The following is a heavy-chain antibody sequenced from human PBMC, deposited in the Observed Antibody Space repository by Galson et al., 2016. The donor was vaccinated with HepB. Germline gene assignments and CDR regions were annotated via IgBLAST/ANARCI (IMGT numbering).Heavy chain of an antibody. V-gene: IGHV5-51*01. Sequence: QSGAEVKKPGEPLKISCQAAGYMFASFWIGWVRQLPGKGLEWIGIISPLDSETEYNPAFQGQVTMSADRSISTAYLQWSSLKASDTDTYYCARRHGWGSYFDNWGQGILVTVSS. J-gene: IGHJ4*02. CDR1: GYMFASFW. D-gene: IGHD6-19*01. CDR3: ARRHGWGSYFDN. CDR2: ISPLDSET.